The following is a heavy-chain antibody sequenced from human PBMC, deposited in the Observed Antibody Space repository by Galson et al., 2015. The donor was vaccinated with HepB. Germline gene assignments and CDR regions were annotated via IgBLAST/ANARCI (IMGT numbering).Heavy chain of an antibody. CDR1: GFGFNIYD. D-gene: IGHD6-6*01. V-gene: IGHV3-23*01. CDR2: ITNSGGRR. J-gene: IGHJ6*02. CDR3: AKGAYMSSYSLYGMDA. Sequence: GSLRLSCAASGFGFNIYDMSWVRQAPGKGLEWVSGITNSGGRRYYAEPGKGRFTISRDNSKNTVFLQMSSLRAEDTAIYYCAKGAYMSSYSLYGMDAWGQGTTVIVSS.